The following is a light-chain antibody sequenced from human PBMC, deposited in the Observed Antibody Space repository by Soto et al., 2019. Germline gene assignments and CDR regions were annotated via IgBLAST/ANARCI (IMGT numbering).Light chain of an antibody. CDR2: DVS. CDR1: SSDVGGYNY. J-gene: IGLJ1*01. V-gene: IGLV2-11*01. CDR3: CSYAGSYTFYV. Sequence: QSALTQPRSVSGSPGQXXTISCTGTSSDVGGYNYVSWYQQHPGKAPKLMIYDVSKRPSGVPDRFSGSKSGNTASLTISGLQAEDEADYYCCSYAGSYTFYVFGTGTKVTVL.